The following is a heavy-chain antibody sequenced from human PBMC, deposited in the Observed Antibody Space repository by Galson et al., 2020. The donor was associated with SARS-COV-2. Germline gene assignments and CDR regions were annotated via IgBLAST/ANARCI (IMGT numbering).Heavy chain of an antibody. CDR1: GFTFSTRG. CDR2: ISFDGNSK. D-gene: IGHD1-7*01. V-gene: IGHV3-30*18. Sequence: GGSLRLSCAASGFTFSTRGMHWVRQAPGKGLEWVAAISFDGNSKFYGDSVKGRFTISKDNSNNMLYLQMSSLSAEDTALYFCVKENEGGNYGYWGQGTLVTVSS. CDR3: VKENEGGNYGY. J-gene: IGHJ4*02.